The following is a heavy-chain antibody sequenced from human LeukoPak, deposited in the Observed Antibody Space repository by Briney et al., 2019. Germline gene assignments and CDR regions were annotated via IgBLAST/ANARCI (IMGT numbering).Heavy chain of an antibody. J-gene: IGHJ4*02. V-gene: IGHV4-59*08. CDR1: GDSISSYY. Sequence: SETLSLTCTVSGDSISSYYWSWIRQPPGEGLEWIGYIYHSGSANYNPSLKSRVTISVDTSKNQFSLKLSSVTAADTAVYYCARLDCSGASCYSPTLYYFDYWGQGTLVTVSS. CDR2: IYHSGSA. CDR3: ARLDCSGASCYSPTLYYFDY. D-gene: IGHD2-15*01.